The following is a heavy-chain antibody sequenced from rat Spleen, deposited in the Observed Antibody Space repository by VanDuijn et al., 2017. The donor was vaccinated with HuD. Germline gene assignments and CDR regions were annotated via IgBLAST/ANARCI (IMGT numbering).Heavy chain of an antibody. D-gene: IGHD1-9*01. CDR1: GFSLTSDG. CDR3: TREGHTMDRATYWFAY. V-gene: IGHV2S12*01. Sequence: QVQLKESGPGLVQPSQTLSLTCTVSGFSLTSDGVSWVRQPPGKGLEWIAAVSSGGNTYYDSTLKSLLSISRDTSKSKVFLKIYSLQTDNTSIYFCTREGHTMDRATYWFAYWGQGTLVTVSS. J-gene: IGHJ3*01. CDR2: VSSGGNT.